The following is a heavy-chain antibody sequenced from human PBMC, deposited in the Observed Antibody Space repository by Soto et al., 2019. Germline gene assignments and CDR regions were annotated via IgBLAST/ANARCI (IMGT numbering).Heavy chain of an antibody. CDR1: GFTFSSYA. CDR2: IASDSTYK. Sequence: QVQLVESGGGVVQPGTSLRLSCAASGFTFSSYAMHWVRQAPGKGLEWVAVIASDSTYKNCTGSVKGRFTISRDNSKNTLYLEMSSLSAEDTAVYSCAKEYSANHHFDYWGQGTLVTVAP. V-gene: IGHV3-30*18. D-gene: IGHD5-18*01. CDR3: AKEYSANHHFDY. J-gene: IGHJ4*02.